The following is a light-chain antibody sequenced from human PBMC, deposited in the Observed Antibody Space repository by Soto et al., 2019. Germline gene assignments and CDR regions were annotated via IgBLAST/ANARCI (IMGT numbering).Light chain of an antibody. CDR1: QSVSSSY. CDR3: QHFGGTTLT. Sequence: PGEGATLSCRASQSVSSSYIAWYQQRPGQTPSLLIYGASTRATGIPDRFSGSGSGTHFALTISRLEPGDFAVYYCQHFGGTTLTFGQGTRLEI. CDR2: GAS. V-gene: IGKV3-20*01. J-gene: IGKJ5*01.